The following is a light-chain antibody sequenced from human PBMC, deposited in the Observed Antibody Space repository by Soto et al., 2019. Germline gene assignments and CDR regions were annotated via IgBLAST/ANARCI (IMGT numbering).Light chain of an antibody. J-gene: IGKJ3*01. CDR1: QSVSNNY. CDR2: GAS. V-gene: IGKV3-20*01. CDR3: QQYGTSPFT. Sequence: EIVLTQSPGTLSLSPGERATLSCRASQSVSNNYLAWYQQKPGQAPRLLISGASNRATGIPDRFSGSGSGTDFPLAISKLEPEDVAVYSCQQYGTSPFTFGPGTKVDLK.